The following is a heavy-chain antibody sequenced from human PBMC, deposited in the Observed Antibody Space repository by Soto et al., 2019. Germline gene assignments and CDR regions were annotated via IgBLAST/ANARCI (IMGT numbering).Heavy chain of an antibody. J-gene: IGHJ4*02. Sequence: SETLSLTCTVSGGSISSSGYYWGWIRQPPGKGLEWIGSIYYSGSTYYNPSLRSRVTISVDTSKNQFSLKLSSVTAADTAVYYCAIDCSGWNYYFDYWGQGTLVTVSS. CDR1: GGSISSSGYY. V-gene: IGHV4-39*01. D-gene: IGHD6-19*01. CDR3: AIDCSGWNYYFDY. CDR2: IYYSGST.